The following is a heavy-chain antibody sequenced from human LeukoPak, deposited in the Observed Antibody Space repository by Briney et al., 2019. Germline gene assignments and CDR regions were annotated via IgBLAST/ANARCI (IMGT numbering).Heavy chain of an antibody. J-gene: IGHJ4*02. Sequence: QPGGSLRLSCVASGFTFTNSAINWVRQAPGKGLDWVSGISGGGEITFYSQSVKGRCTTSRDNSKYTVFLEMNSLKVEDTAIYYCATDRHLSPPTLIDHWGQGTLVTVSS. CDR3: ATDRHLSPPTLIDH. CDR2: ISGGGEIT. V-gene: IGHV3-23*01. CDR1: GFTFTNSA.